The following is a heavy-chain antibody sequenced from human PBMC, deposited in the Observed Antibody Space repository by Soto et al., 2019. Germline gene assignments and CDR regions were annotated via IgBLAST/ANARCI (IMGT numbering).Heavy chain of an antibody. Sequence: QVQLVQSGAEVKKPGASVKVSCKASGYTFTSYDINWVRQATGQGLEWMGWMNPNTGNTDFAQKFQGRVTMTRNTSXSTAYMELSSLRXEXTXXXXXXXXGPXRYCSTTSCRVFDYWGQGTXVTVSS. J-gene: IGHJ4*02. V-gene: IGHV1-8*01. CDR1: GYTFTSYD. CDR2: MNPNTGNT. CDR3: XXXGPXRYCSTTSCRVFDY. D-gene: IGHD2-2*01.